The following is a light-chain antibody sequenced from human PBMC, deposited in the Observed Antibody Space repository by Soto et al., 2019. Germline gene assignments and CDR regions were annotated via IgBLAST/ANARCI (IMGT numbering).Light chain of an antibody. CDR2: SNN. CDR1: RSNIGSNT. Sequence: QSVLTQPPSASGTPGQRVTISCSGSRSNIGSNTVNWYQQLPGTAPKLLIYSNNQRPSGVPDRFSGSKSGTSASLAISGLQSEDEADYYCAAWDDSLNGVFGAGTKLTV. V-gene: IGLV1-44*01. J-gene: IGLJ1*01. CDR3: AAWDDSLNGV.